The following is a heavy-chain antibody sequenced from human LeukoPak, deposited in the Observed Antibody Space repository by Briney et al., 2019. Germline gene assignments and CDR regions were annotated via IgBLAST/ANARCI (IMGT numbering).Heavy chain of an antibody. CDR2: IYPADSDI. J-gene: IGHJ4*02. Sequence: GESLQISCKGSGYSINNYWIGWVRQLPGKGLEWMGIIYPADSDIRYSPSFQGQVTISADKSISTAYLQWSSLKASDTAMYYCARQDGMASYYFDYWGQGTLVTVFS. D-gene: IGHD5-24*01. CDR1: GYSINNYW. CDR3: ARQDGMASYYFDY. V-gene: IGHV5-51*01.